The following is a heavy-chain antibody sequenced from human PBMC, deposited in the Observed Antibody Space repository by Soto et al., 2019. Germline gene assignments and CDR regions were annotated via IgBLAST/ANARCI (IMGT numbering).Heavy chain of an antibody. CDR2: VYHSGGT. CDR1: GTSISSTFW. Sequence: QVQLRESGPGMVRPSGTLSLACAVSGTSISSTFWWSWVRQSPGKGLEWIGEVYHSGGTKYNPSLQSRVTIAVDKANNQFSLELRSVTAADTAVYYCATLPPRIVVVSSEIPTWGRGTLVTVSS. D-gene: IGHD2-15*01. J-gene: IGHJ4*02. V-gene: IGHV4-4*02. CDR3: ATLPPRIVVVSSEIPT.